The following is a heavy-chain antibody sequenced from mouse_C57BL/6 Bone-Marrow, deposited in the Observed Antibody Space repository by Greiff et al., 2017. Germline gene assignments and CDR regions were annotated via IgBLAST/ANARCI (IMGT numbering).Heavy chain of an antibody. Sequence: EVKVVESGGGLVKPGGSLKLSCAASGFTFSSYAMSWVRQTPEKRLEWVATISDGGSYTYYPDNVKGRITISTDNAENNLYLQMSHLTSEDTAMYYCARGLLYYYAVDYWGQGTSVTVSS. CDR1: GFTFSSYA. CDR2: ISDGGSYT. V-gene: IGHV5-4*03. CDR3: ARGLLYYYAVDY. J-gene: IGHJ4*01. D-gene: IGHD2-10*01.